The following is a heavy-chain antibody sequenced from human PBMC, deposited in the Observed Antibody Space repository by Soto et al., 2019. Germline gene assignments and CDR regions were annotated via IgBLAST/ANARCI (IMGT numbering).Heavy chain of an antibody. CDR1: GYTFTDHG. Sequence: QIQLVQSGAEVKKPGASVKVSCKASGYTFTDHGISWVRQAPGQGFEWMGWISAYNDYTAYAQKFQGRVTMTTGKCTNTAYMELRSLTSDDTAVYYCAKDRPRLTQNFLDVYWGQGTLVTVSS. CDR2: ISAYNDYT. CDR3: AKDRPRLTQNFLDVY. J-gene: IGHJ4*02. D-gene: IGHD3-16*01. V-gene: IGHV1-18*01.